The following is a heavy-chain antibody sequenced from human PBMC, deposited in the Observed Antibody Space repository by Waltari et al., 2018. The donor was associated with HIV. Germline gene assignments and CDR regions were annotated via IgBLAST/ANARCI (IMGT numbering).Heavy chain of an antibody. Sequence: QVQLQESGPGLVKPSGTLSLTCAVSGGSISSSNWWSWVRQPPGKGLEWIGEIYHSGSTNYNPSLKSRGTISVDKSKNQFSLKLSSVTAADTAVYYCARDLDRYYYDSSGYYEVDYWGQGTLVTVSS. J-gene: IGHJ4*02. V-gene: IGHV4-4*02. D-gene: IGHD3-22*01. CDR1: GGSISSSNW. CDR2: IYHSGST. CDR3: ARDLDRYYYDSSGYYEVDY.